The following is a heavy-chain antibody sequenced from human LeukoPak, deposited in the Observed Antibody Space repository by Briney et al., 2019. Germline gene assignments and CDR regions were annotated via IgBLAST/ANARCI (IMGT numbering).Heavy chain of an antibody. CDR1: GYTFSNYN. CDR3: ARGKGSWWYGDYVEGDV. J-gene: IGHJ6*04. CDR2: VNPGGDST. Sequence: GASVKVSCKASGYTFSNYNIHWLRQAPGQGLEWMGIVNPGGDSTNYAQDFQGRLTLTGDTSTSTVYMELSSLRSEDTAVYYCARGKGSWWYGDYVEGDVWGKGTTVTISS. V-gene: IGHV1-46*01. D-gene: IGHD4-17*01.